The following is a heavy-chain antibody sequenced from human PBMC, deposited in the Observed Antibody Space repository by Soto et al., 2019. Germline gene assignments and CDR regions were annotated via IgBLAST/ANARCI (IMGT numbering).Heavy chain of an antibody. D-gene: IGHD3-3*01. CDR3: ARELPLHNKTYYDFWSGYYPYYYYYYGMDV. V-gene: IGHV3-30-3*01. CDR2: ISYDGSNK. CDR1: GFTFSSYA. Sequence: QVQLVESGGGVVQPGRSLRLSCAASGFTFSSYAMHWVRQAPGKGLEWVAVISYDGSNKYYADSVKGRFTISRDNSKNTLYLQMNSLRAEDTAVYYCARELPLHNKTYYDFWSGYYPYYYYYYGMDVWGQGTTVTVSS. J-gene: IGHJ6*02.